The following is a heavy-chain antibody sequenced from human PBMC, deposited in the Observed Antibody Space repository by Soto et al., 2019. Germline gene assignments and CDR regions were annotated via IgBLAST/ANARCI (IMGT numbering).Heavy chain of an antibody. D-gene: IGHD3-10*01. CDR1: GGSISSGGYY. CDR3: ARALMVRGYHYYYDGMDG. J-gene: IGHJ6*02. CDR2: IYYSGST. Sequence: QVQLQESGPGLVKPSQTLSLTCTVSGGSISSGGYYWSWIRQHPGKGLEWIGCIYYSGSTYYNPSLKSRVTISLDTSKNHFSLQLSSATAADTVAYCCARALMVRGYHYYYDGMDGWGQGTTVTVSS. V-gene: IGHV4-31*03.